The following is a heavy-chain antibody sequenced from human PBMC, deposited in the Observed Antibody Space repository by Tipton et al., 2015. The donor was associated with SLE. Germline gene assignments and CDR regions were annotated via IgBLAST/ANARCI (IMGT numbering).Heavy chain of an antibody. Sequence: TLSLTCTVSGGSISSYYWSWIRLPAGQGLEWIGRIYTSGSTNYNPSLKSRVTMSVDTSKNQFSLKLSSVTAADTAVYYCARRRGSSWYEDYFDYWGQGTLVTVSS. J-gene: IGHJ4*02. CDR3: ARRRGSSWYEDYFDY. D-gene: IGHD6-13*01. CDR2: IYTSGST. V-gene: IGHV4-4*07. CDR1: GGSISSYY.